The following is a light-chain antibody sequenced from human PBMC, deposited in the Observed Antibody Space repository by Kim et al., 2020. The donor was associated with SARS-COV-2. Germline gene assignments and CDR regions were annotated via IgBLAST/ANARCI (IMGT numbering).Light chain of an antibody. CDR3: QSWDNSVGGYV. CDR1: TTNIGSYH. J-gene: IGLJ1*01. CDR2: GNN. V-gene: IGLV1-40*01. Sequence: GKRVTTSCSGITTNIGSYHVNWYQQLPATAPTLLIYGNNQRPSGVPDRFSGSKSDTSASLTITGLQAEDEADYYCQSWDNSVGGYVFGSGTKVTVL.